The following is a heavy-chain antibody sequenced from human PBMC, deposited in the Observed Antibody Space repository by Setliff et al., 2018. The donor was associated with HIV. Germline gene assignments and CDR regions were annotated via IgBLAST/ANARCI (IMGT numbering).Heavy chain of an antibody. D-gene: IGHD3-22*01. CDR3: ARSRETINMIVAGSLRGSIDY. Sequence: PGESLKISCAASGFTLNRYAMHWVRQAPGKGLEWVAVISSDGSKKDYADSVKGRFTISRDNSKNTLYAQMSSLRAEDTAVFYCARSRETINMIVAGSLRGSIDYWGQGTLVTVSS. CDR2: ISSDGSKK. V-gene: IGHV3-30*04. J-gene: IGHJ4*02. CDR1: GFTLNRYA.